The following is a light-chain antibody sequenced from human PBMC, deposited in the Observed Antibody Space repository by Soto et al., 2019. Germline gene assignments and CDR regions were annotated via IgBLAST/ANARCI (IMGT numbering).Light chain of an antibody. J-gene: IGKJ1*01. V-gene: IGKV3-20*01. CDR2: DTF. Sequence: EIVLTQSPGTLSLSPGERATLSCRVSQTISTTYIAWYQQKPGLAPRLLIYDTFSRATGIPDRFSGSGSGADFTLTISRLEPEDFAVYYCQQYAMSPTFGQGTKVEI. CDR1: QTISTTY. CDR3: QQYAMSPT.